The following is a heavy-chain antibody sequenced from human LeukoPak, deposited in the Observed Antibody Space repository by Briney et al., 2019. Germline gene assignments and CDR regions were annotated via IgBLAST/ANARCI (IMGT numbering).Heavy chain of an antibody. Sequence: SETLSLTCTVSGGSISSSSYYWGWIRQPPGKGLEWIGTLYYSGNTYYNPSLKSRVTISVDTSKNQFSLKLTSVTAADTAVYYCARPGDGYNLGYWGQGTLVTVTS. J-gene: IGHJ4*02. CDR3: ARPGDGYNLGY. CDR2: LYYSGNT. V-gene: IGHV4-39*01. CDR1: GGSISSSSYY. D-gene: IGHD5-24*01.